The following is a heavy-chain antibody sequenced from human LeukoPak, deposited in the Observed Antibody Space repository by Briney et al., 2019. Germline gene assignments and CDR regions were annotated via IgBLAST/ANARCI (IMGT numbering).Heavy chain of an antibody. CDR3: ARGLSLDNWNGGGNWFDP. V-gene: IGHV4-59*08. CDR1: GGSISSYY. D-gene: IGHD1-20*01. J-gene: IGHJ5*02. Sequence: SETLSLTCTVSGGSISSYYWSWIRQPPGKGLEWIGYIYYSGSTNYNPSLKSRVTISVDTSKNQFSLKLSSVTAADTAVYYCARGLSLDNWNGGGNWFDPWGQGTLVTVSS. CDR2: IYYSGST.